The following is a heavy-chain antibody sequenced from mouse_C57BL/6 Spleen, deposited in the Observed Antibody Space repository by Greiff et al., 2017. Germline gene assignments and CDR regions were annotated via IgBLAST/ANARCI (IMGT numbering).Heavy chain of an antibody. Sequence: DVQLQESGPGLVKPSPSLSLTCPATGYSITSGYYWNWNRQFPGNKLEWMGYISYDGSNNYNPSLKNRISITRDTSKNQFFLKLNSVTTEDTATYYCAREGAYYDAMCCWGQGTSVTVSS. CDR1: GYSITSGYY. D-gene: IGHD2-10*01. J-gene: IGHJ4*01. CDR2: ISYDGSN. V-gene: IGHV3-6*01. CDR3: AREGAYYDAMCC.